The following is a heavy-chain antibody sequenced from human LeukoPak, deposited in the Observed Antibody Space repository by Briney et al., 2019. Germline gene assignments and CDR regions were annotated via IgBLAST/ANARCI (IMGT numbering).Heavy chain of an antibody. D-gene: IGHD5-12*01. V-gene: IGHV3-23*01. CDR3: AKDIVATINYCEY. J-gene: IGHJ4*02. Sequence: PGGSLRLSCAASGFTFSIYATSWVRQAPGKGLEWVSSISGSTGSTYYADSVKGRFTISRDNSKNTLYLQMNSLRAEDTAVYYCAKDIVATINYCEYWGQGTLVTVSS. CDR1: GFTFSIYA. CDR2: ISGSTGST.